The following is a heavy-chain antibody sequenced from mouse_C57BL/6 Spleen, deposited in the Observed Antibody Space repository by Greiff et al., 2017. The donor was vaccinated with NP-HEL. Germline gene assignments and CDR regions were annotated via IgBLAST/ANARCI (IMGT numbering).Heavy chain of an antibody. V-gene: IGHV1-9*01. CDR3: ASVITTVVAESHWYFDV. Sequence: QVQLQQSGAELMKPGASVKLSCKATGSTFTGYWIEWVKQRPGHGLEWIGEILPGSGSTNYNEKFKGKATFTADTSSNTAYMQLSSLTTEDSAIYYCASVITTVVAESHWYFDVGGTGTTVTVSA. CDR2: ILPGSGST. CDR1: GSTFTGYW. J-gene: IGHJ1*03. D-gene: IGHD1-1*01.